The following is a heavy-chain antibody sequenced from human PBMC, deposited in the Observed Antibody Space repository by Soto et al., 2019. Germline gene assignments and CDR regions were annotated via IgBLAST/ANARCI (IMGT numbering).Heavy chain of an antibody. J-gene: IGHJ6*02. Sequence: ASVKVSCKASGGTFSSYAISWVRQAPGQGLEWMGGIIPIFGTANYAQKFQGRVTITADESTSTAYMELSSLRSEDTAVYYCARSHAQVVTAIGPSVYYYGMDVWGQGTTVTVSS. D-gene: IGHD2-21*02. V-gene: IGHV1-69*13. CDR3: ARSHAQVVTAIGPSVYYYGMDV. CDR1: GGTFSSYA. CDR2: IIPIFGTA.